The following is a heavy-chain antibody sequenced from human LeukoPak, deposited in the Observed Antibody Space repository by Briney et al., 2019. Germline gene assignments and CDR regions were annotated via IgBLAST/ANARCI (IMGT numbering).Heavy chain of an antibody. CDR3: AKVGMVVTVGFDY. CDR1: GFNFSSYA. Sequence: PGGSLRLSCAASGFNFSSYAMSWVRQAPGKGLEWVSASGSGGSTYYADSVKGRFTISRDNSKNTLYLQMNSLRAEDTAVYYCAKVGMVVTVGFDYWGQGTLVTVSS. D-gene: IGHD2-21*02. V-gene: IGHV3-23*01. J-gene: IGHJ4*02. CDR2: SGSGGST.